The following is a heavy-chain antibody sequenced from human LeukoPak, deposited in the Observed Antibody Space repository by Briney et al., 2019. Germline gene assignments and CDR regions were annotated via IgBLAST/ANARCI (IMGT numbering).Heavy chain of an antibody. V-gene: IGHV3-30-3*01. Sequence: GGSLRLSCAASGFTFNTYAMHWVRQAPGKGLEWVAVIAYDGNNKYYGDSVRGRFTISRDNSKNTLFLQMNSPRADDTAVYYCARDNNWGSTHYWGQGVLVTVSS. CDR3: ARDNNWGSTHY. CDR2: IAYDGNNK. J-gene: IGHJ4*02. CDR1: GFTFNTYA. D-gene: IGHD7-27*01.